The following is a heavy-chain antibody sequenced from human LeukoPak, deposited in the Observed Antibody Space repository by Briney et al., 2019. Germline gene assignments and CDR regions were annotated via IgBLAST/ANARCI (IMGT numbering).Heavy chain of an antibody. CDR3: ARYSSSSRSLDY. D-gene: IGHD6-6*01. V-gene: IGHV4-4*09. CDR1: GGSISSYY. Sequence: SETLSLTCTVSGGSISSYYWSWLRQPPGKGLEGLGYFYPSGSTKHNPSLKSRVTISVDTSKNQFSLKLSSVTAADTAVYYCARYSSSSRSLDYWGQGTLVTVSS. CDR2: FYPSGST. J-gene: IGHJ4*02.